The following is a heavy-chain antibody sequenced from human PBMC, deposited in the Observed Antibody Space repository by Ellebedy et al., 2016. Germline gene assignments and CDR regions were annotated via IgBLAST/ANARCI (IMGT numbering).Heavy chain of an antibody. D-gene: IGHD3-22*01. V-gene: IGHV1-3*01. Sequence: ASVKVSXXASGYTFTSYAMHWVRQAPGQRLEWMGWITAGNGNTKYSQKFQGRVTITRDTSASIAYMELSSLRSEDTAVYYCASPLYYDSSSSSYHHWGQGTLVTVSS. CDR2: ITAGNGNT. CDR1: GYTFTSYA. CDR3: ASPLYYDSSSSSYHH. J-gene: IGHJ1*01.